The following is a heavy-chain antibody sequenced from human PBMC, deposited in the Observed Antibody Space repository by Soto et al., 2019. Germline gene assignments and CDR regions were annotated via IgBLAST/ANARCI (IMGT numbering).Heavy chain of an antibody. Sequence: SETLSLTCAVYGGSFSGYYRSWIRQPPGKGLEWIGEINHSGSTNHNPSLKSRVTISVDTSKNQFSLKLSSVTAADTAVYYCARVPKYCSSTSCYFSRPTLAFDIWGQGTMVTVSS. D-gene: IGHD2-2*01. CDR2: INHSGST. V-gene: IGHV4-34*01. J-gene: IGHJ3*02. CDR1: GGSFSGYY. CDR3: ARVPKYCSSTSCYFSRPTLAFDI.